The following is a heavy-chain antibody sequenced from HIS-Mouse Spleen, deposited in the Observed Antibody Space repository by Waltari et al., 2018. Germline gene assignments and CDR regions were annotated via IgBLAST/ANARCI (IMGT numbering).Heavy chain of an antibody. J-gene: IGHJ2*01. CDR2: IYYSGRT. D-gene: IGHD6-13*01. CDR3: AREIPYSSSWYDWYFDL. Sequence: QLQLQESGPGLVKPSETLSLTCTVSGGSISSSSYYWGWIRQPPGKGLEWIGRIYYSGRTYYNPPLRSRVTISVDTSKNQFSLKLSSVTAADTAVYYCAREIPYSSSWYDWYFDLWGRGTLVTVSS. CDR1: GGSISSSSYY. V-gene: IGHV4-39*07.